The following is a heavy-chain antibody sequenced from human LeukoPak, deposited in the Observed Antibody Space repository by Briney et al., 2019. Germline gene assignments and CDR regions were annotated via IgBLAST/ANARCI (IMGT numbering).Heavy chain of an antibody. CDR1: GYTFTGYF. J-gene: IGHJ4*02. CDR3: ARDNFFGFSYSWHFDY. D-gene: IGHD5-18*01. CDR2: INPNSGGT. Sequence: ASMTVSCKTSGYTFTGYFLHWVRQAPGQGLAWMGWINPNSGGTNYAQKFQDRVTMTRDTSISTAYMELSRLRSDDTAVYYCARDNFFGFSYSWHFDYWGLGTLVTVSS. V-gene: IGHV1-2*02.